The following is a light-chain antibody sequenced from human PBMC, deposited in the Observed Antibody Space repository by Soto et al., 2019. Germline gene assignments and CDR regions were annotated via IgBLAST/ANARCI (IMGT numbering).Light chain of an antibody. CDR3: GAWDKSLTGGV. J-gene: IGLJ2*01. CDR2: ENY. Sequence: QSVLTQPPSVSAAPGQTVTISCSGSSSNIGSDYVSWYQQLPGAAPKLLIYENYERPSGIPDRFSGSKSGTSATLAITGLQTGDEADYYCGAWDKSLTGGVFGGGTKVTVL. V-gene: IGLV1-51*02. CDR1: SSNIGSDY.